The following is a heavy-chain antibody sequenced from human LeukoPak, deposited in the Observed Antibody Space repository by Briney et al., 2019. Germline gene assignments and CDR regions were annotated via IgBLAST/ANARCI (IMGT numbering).Heavy chain of an antibody. D-gene: IGHD3-22*01. CDR3: AADLNYYDSSGSGDY. Sequence: SVKVSCKASGFTFTSSAMQWVRQARGQRLEWIGWIVVGSGNTNYAQKFQERVTITRDMSTSTAYMELTSLRSEDTAVYYCAADLNYYDSSGSGDYWGQGTLVTVSS. J-gene: IGHJ4*02. CDR1: GFTFTSSA. V-gene: IGHV1-58*02. CDR2: IVVGSGNT.